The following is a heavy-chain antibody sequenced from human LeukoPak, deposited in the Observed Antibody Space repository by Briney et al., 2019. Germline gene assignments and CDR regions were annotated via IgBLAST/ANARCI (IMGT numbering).Heavy chain of an antibody. J-gene: IGHJ4*02. CDR2: ISGSGGST. V-gene: IGHV3-23*01. Sequence: GGSLRLSCAASGFTFSSYGMSWVRQAPGKGLEWVSAISGSGGSTYYADSVKGRFTISRDNSKNTRYLQMNSLRAEDTAVYYCAKPEGYWDQIDYWGQGTLVTVSS. D-gene: IGHD2-8*02. CDR1: GFTFSSYG. CDR3: AKPEGYWDQIDY.